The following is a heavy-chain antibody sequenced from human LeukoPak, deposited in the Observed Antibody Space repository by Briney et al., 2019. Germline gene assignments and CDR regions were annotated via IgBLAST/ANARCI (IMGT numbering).Heavy chain of an antibody. CDR1: GFTFSGYS. V-gene: IGHV3-21*01. CDR2: ISSSSSYI. J-gene: IGHJ4*02. D-gene: IGHD2-2*03. CDR3: ARDAGYCSSTSCYVGTIDY. Sequence: PGGSLRLSCAASGFTFSGYSMNWVRQAPGKGLEWVSSISSSSSYIYYADSVKGRLTISRDNAKNSLYLQMNSLRAEDTAVYYCARDAGYCSSTSCYVGTIDYWGQGTLVTVSS.